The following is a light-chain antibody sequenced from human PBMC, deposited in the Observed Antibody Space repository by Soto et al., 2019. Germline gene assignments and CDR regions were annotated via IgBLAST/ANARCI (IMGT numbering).Light chain of an antibody. CDR2: DVS. V-gene: IGLV2-14*01. CDR1: SSDVGGYNY. Sequence: QSALTQPASVSGSPGQSITISCTGTSSDVGGYNYVSWYQQHPGKAPKLMIYDVSNRHSGVSNRFSGSKSGNTASLTISGLQAEDEADYYGSSYKSSSTLLYVFGAGTKLTVL. J-gene: IGLJ1*01. CDR3: SSYKSSSTLLYV.